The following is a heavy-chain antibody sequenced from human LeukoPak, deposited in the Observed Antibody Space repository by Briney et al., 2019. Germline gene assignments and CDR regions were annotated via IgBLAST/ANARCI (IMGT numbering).Heavy chain of an antibody. V-gene: IGHV4-59*08. CDR1: GGSISSYY. CDR2: IYYSGST. J-gene: IGHJ4*02. Sequence: SETLSLTCTVSGGSISSYYWSWIRQPPGKGLEWIGYIYYSGSTNYNPSLKSRVTISVDTSKNQFSLKLSSVTAADTAVYYCAKTMVRGVATCYFDYWGQGTLVTVSS. CDR3: AKTMVRGVATCYFDY. D-gene: IGHD3-10*01.